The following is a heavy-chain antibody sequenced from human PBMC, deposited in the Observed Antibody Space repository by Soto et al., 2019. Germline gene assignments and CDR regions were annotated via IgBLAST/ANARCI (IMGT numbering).Heavy chain of an antibody. CDR3: ARRGIRTVHFDY. CDR2: ICWDDAK. D-gene: IGHD3-10*01. V-gene: IGHV2-5*02. J-gene: IGHJ4*02. CDR1: GFSLSTRGMC. Sequence: QITLKESGPTLVKPTQTLTLTCTFSGFSLSTRGMCVVWIRQTPGKALEWLALICWDDAKRYSPSLKSRLTITEDTSKNQVVLTIANVDPVDTATYYCARRGIRTVHFDYWGQGTLVTVSS.